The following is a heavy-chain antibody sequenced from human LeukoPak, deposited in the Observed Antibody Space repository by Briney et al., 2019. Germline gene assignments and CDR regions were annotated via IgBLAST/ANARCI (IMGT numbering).Heavy chain of an antibody. Sequence: SETLSLTCTVSGGSISSYYWSWIRQPPGKGLEWIGYIYYSGSTNYNPSLKSRVTISVDTSKNQFSLKLSSVTAADTAVYYCARDSGGWYMDYFDYWGQGTLVTVSS. J-gene: IGHJ4*02. CDR1: GGSISSYY. CDR3: ARDSGGWYMDYFDY. D-gene: IGHD6-19*01. CDR2: IYYSGST. V-gene: IGHV4-59*12.